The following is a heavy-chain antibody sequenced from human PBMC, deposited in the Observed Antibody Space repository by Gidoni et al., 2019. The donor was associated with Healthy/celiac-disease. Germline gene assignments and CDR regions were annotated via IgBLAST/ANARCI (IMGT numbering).Heavy chain of an antibody. CDR1: GFTFSSYA. J-gene: IGHJ3*02. CDR3: AVVEMATFDI. V-gene: IGHV3-64D*06. Sequence: EVQLVESGGGLVQPGRSLRLSCSPSGFTFSSYAMHWVRQAPGKGLEYVSAISSNGGSTYYADSVKGRFTISRDNSKNTLYLQMSSLRAEDTAVYYCAVVEMATFDIWGQGTMVTVSS. CDR2: ISSNGGST. D-gene: IGHD5-12*01.